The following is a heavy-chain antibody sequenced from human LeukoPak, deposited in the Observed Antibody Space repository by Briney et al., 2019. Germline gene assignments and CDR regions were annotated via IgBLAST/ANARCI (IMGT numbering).Heavy chain of an antibody. V-gene: IGHV3-21*01. J-gene: IGHJ4*02. CDR2: ISSSSSYI. D-gene: IGHD3-3*01. CDR1: GFTFSSYS. Sequence: GGSLRLSCAASGFTFSSYSMNWVRQAPGKGLEWVSSISSSSSYIYYADSVKGRFTISRDNAKNSLYLQMNSLRAEDTAVYYCTRYYDFWSGYYRMADFDYWGQGTLVTVSS. CDR3: TRYYDFWSGYYRMADFDY.